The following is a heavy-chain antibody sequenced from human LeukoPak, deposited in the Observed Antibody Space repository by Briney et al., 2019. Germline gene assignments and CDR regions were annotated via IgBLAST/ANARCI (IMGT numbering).Heavy chain of an antibody. J-gene: IGHJ5*02. CDR1: GGSISSYY. V-gene: IGHV4-59*01. CDR3: ARVEGRSGSYRLGGWFDP. CDR2: IYYSGST. D-gene: IGHD1-26*01. Sequence: SETLSLTCTVSGGSISSYYWSWIRQPPGKGLEWIGYIYYSGSTNYNPSLKSRVTISVDTSKNQFSLKLSSVTAADTAVYYCARVEGRSGSYRLGGWFDPWGQGTLVTVSS.